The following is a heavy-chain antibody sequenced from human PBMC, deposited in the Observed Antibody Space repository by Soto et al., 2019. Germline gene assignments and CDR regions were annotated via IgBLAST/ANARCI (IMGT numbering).Heavy chain of an antibody. V-gene: IGHV1-69*13. Sequence: ASVQVSCKASGGTLISNAISWVRQAPGQGLEWMGGIIPILGSANYAQKFQDRVTITADESTSTTYMELNSLGSEDAAVYYCASRERVDAFDIWGQGTMVTVSS. CDR2: IIPILGSA. J-gene: IGHJ3*02. CDR1: GGTLISNA. D-gene: IGHD1-26*01. CDR3: ASRERVDAFDI.